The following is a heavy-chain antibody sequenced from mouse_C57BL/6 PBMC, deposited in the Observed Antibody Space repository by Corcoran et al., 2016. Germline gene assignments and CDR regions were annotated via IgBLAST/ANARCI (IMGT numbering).Heavy chain of an antibody. CDR3: ARLKF. CDR2: INPNNGGT. Sequence: EVQLQQSGTELVKPGASVKISCKASGYTFTDYYMNWVKQSHGKSLEWIGDINPNNGGTSYNQKFKGKATLTVDKSSSTAYMELRSLTSEDSAVYYCARLKFWGQGTTLTVSS. CDR1: GYTFTDYY. V-gene: IGHV1-26*01. J-gene: IGHJ2*01.